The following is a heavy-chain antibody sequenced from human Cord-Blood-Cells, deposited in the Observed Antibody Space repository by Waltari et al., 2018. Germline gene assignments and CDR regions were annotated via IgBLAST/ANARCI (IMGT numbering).Heavy chain of an antibody. V-gene: IGHV4-34*01. CDR3: ARGLTGPDAFDI. J-gene: IGHJ3*02. CDR1: GGSFSGYY. D-gene: IGHD1-20*01. Sequence: QGQLQQWGAGLLKPSATLSLTCAVYGGSFSGYYWSWIRQPPGKGLEWIGEINHSGSTNYNPSLKSRVTISVDTSKNQFSLKLSSVTAADTAVYYCARGLTGPDAFDIWGQGTMVTVSS. CDR2: INHSGST.